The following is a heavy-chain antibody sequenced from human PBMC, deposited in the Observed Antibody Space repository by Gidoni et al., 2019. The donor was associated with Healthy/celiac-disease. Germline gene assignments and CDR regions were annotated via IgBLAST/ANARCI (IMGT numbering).Heavy chain of an antibody. D-gene: IGHD3-22*01. V-gene: IGHV1-18*04. CDR1: GYTCTSYG. CDR3: ARDQLSYYYDSSGPNWFDP. J-gene: IGHJ5*02. Sequence: QVQLVQSGAEVKKPGASVKVSCKASGYTCTSYGISWVRQAPGQGLEWMGWISAYKGNTNYAQKLQGRVTMTTDTSTSTAYMELRSLRSDDTAVYYCARDQLSYYYDSSGPNWFDPWGQGTLVTVSS. CDR2: ISAYKGNT.